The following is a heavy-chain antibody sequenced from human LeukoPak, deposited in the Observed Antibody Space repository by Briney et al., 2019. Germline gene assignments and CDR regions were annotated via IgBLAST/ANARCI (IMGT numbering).Heavy chain of an antibody. V-gene: IGHV4-31*11. D-gene: IGHD2-2*02. CDR1: GGSFSGYY. J-gene: IGHJ6*02. Sequence: PSETLSLTCAVYGGSFSGYYWSWIRQHPGKGLEWIGYIYYSGSTYYNPSLKSRVTISVDTSKNQFSLKLSSVTAADTAVYYCARHTVYGPYYYYGMDVWGQGTTVTVSS. CDR2: IYYSGST. CDR3: ARHTVYGPYYYYGMDV.